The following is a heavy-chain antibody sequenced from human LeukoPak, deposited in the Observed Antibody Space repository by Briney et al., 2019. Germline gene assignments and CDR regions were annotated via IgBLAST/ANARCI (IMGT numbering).Heavy chain of an antibody. V-gene: IGHV4-59*11. Sequence: SETLSLTCAVYGGSFSSHYWSWIRQPPGKGLEWIGYIYYSGSTNYNPSLKSRVTISVDTSKNQFSLKLSSVTAADTAVYYCARGGRWNYGHFDYWGQGTLVTVSS. CDR2: IYYSGST. J-gene: IGHJ4*02. D-gene: IGHD1-7*01. CDR3: ARGGRWNYGHFDY. CDR1: GGSFSSHY.